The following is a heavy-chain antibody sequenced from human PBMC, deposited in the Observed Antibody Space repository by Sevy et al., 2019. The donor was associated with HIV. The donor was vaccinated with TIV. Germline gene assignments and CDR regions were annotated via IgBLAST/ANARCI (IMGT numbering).Heavy chain of an antibody. CDR3: ARGRVQYCSSTSCLLLRWKFDY. Sequence: SETLSLTCAVYGGSFSGYYWSWIRQPPGKGLEWIGEINHSGSTNYNPSLKSRVTISVDTSKNQFSLKLSSVTAADTAVYDCARGRVQYCSSTSCLLLRWKFDYWGQGTLVTVSS. V-gene: IGHV4-34*01. D-gene: IGHD2-2*01. CDR2: INHSGST. J-gene: IGHJ4*02. CDR1: GGSFSGYY.